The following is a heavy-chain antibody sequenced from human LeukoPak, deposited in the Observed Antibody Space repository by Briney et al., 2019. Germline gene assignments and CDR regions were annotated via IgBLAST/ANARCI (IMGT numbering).Heavy chain of an antibody. CDR2: IRYDGSNK. J-gene: IGHJ6*03. V-gene: IGHV3-30*02. CDR3: AKVRSSGWTNYYYYYYMDV. Sequence: GGSLRLSCAASGFTFSSYGMHWVRQAPGKGLEWVAFIRYDGSNKYYADSVKGRFTISRDNSKNTLYLQMNSLRAEDTAVYYCAKVRSSGWTNYYYYYYMDVWGKGTTVTVSS. CDR1: GFTFSSYG. D-gene: IGHD6-19*01.